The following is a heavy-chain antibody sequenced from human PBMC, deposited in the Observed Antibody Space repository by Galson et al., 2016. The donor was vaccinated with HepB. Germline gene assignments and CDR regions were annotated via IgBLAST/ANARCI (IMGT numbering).Heavy chain of an antibody. V-gene: IGHV3-74*01. D-gene: IGHD3-22*01. Sequence: SLRLSCAASGFAFGDYWMHWVRPVPGKGLVWVSRINNDGSITTYAESVKGRFTVSRDNAKNTLYLQMNSLRADDTALYYCVRDKHYYDKSGRGDYWGQGTLVTVSS. CDR3: VRDKHYYDKSGRGDY. CDR2: INNDGSIT. J-gene: IGHJ4*02. CDR1: GFAFGDYW.